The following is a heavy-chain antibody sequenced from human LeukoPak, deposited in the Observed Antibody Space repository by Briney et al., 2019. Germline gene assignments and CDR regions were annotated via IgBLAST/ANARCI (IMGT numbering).Heavy chain of an antibody. J-gene: IGHJ4*02. V-gene: IGHV3-23*01. Sequence: PGGSLRLSCAASGFTFSSYAMSWVRQAPGKGLEWVSAISGSGGSTYYADSVKGRFTISRDNSKNTLYLQMNSLRAKDTAVYYCAKGGGSSTWYRTSVDYWGQGTLVTVSS. CDR2: ISGSGGST. CDR3: AKGGGSSTWYRTSVDY. D-gene: IGHD6-13*01. CDR1: GFTFSSYA.